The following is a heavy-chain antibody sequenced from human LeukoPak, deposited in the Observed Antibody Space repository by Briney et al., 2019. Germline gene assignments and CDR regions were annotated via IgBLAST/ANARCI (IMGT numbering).Heavy chain of an antibody. Sequence: PGGSLRLSCAASGFTFSSYGMHWVRQAPGKGLEWVASIRYDGSNKYYADSVKGRFTISRDNSKNTLYLQMNSLRAEDTAVYYCAKDHYYYDSSGYYINWFDPWGQGTLVTVSS. CDR3: AKDHYYYDSSGYYINWFDP. V-gene: IGHV3-30*02. CDR2: IRYDGSNK. J-gene: IGHJ5*02. D-gene: IGHD3-22*01. CDR1: GFTFSSYG.